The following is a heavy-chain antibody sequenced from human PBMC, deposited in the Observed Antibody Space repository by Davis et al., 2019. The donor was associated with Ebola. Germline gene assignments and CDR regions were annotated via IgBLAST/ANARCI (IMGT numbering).Heavy chain of an antibody. CDR1: GYIFTTYW. CDR2: IYPGASAT. Sequence: GESLKISCKASGYIFTTYWIGWVRQTPGKGLAWMGIIYPGASATRYSPSFQGQVTISADKSICTAYLQWSSLKASDTAMYYCARRGGWSGAFLDYWGQGTLVTVSS. D-gene: IGHD3-3*02. CDR3: ARRGGWSGAFLDY. J-gene: IGHJ4*02. V-gene: IGHV5-51*01.